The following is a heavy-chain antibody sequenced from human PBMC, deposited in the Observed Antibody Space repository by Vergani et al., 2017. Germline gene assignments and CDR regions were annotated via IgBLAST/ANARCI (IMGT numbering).Heavy chain of an antibody. V-gene: IGHV1-3*01. CDR3: ARASYNWNHGHYYYMDV. Sequence: QVQLVQSGAEVKKPGASVKVSCKASGYTFTSYAMHWVRQAPGQRLEWMGWINAGNGNTKYSQKFQGRVTITRDTSASTAYMELSSLRSEDTAVYYCARASYNWNHGHYYYMDVWGKGTTVTVSS. CDR2: INAGNGNT. J-gene: IGHJ6*03. CDR1: GYTFTSYA. D-gene: IGHD1-20*01.